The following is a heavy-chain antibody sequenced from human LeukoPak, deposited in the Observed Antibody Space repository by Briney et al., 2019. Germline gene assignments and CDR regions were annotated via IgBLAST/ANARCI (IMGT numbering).Heavy chain of an antibody. CDR1: GGSISSYY. D-gene: IGHD3-9*01. Sequence: PSETLSLTCTVSGGSISSYYWSWIRQPPGKGLEWLGYIYYSGSTNYNPSLKTRVTISVDTSKNQFSLKLSSVTAADTAVYYCAGTPLRYFDWLSSRGGRPRSYWYFDLWGRGTLVTVSS. J-gene: IGHJ2*01. CDR3: AGTPLRYFDWLSSRGGRPRSYWYFDL. CDR2: IYYSGST. V-gene: IGHV4-59*01.